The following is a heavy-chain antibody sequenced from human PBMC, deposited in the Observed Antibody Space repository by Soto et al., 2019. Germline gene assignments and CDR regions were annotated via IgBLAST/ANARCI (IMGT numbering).Heavy chain of an antibody. CDR2: INAGNGNT. J-gene: IGHJ6*02. CDR1: GYTFTSYA. D-gene: IGHD6-19*01. CDR3: ARVEAVAGLYNYHGLDV. V-gene: IGHV1-3*01. Sequence: ASVKVSCKASGYTFTSYAMHWVRQAPGQRLEWMGWINAGNGNTKYSQKFQERVTITRDMSTTTAYLEMSSLRSEDTAIYYCARVEAVAGLYNYHGLDVWGQGTAVTVSS.